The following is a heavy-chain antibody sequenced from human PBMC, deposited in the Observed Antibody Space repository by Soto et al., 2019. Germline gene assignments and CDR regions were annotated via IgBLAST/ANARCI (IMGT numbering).Heavy chain of an antibody. V-gene: IGHV5-51*01. D-gene: IGHD5-18*01. J-gene: IGHJ4*02. CDR3: ARLLGYSYGHQEFFDY. CDR2: IYPGDFDT. Sequence: PGESLKISCMVSVYSFNSYWIGWVRQMPGKGLEWMGIIYPGDFDTRYSPSFQGHVTMSVDKSINTAYLQWSSLETSDTAMYYCARLLGYSYGHQEFFDYWGQGTPVTVSS. CDR1: VYSFNSYW.